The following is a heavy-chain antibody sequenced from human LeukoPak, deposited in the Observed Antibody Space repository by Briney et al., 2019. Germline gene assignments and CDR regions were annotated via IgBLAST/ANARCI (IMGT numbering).Heavy chain of an antibody. Sequence: GGSLRLSCAASGFTFSSYGMHWVRQAPGKGLEWVAVISYDGSNKYYADSVKGRFTIPRDNSKNTLYLQMNSLRAEDTAVYYCAKARDTAMGEVLDYWGQGTLVTVSS. D-gene: IGHD5-18*01. CDR2: ISYDGSNK. J-gene: IGHJ4*02. CDR1: GFTFSSYG. V-gene: IGHV3-30*18. CDR3: AKARDTAMGEVLDY.